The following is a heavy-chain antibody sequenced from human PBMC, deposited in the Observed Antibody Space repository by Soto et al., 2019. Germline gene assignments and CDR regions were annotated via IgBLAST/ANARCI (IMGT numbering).Heavy chain of an antibody. Sequence: GGALRLSCAASVFTFSSYSMNWVRQAPGKGLEWVSSISSSSSYIYYADSVKGRFTISRDNAKNSLYLQMNSLRAEDTAVYYCARGVITGAPYWGQGTLVTVSS. CDR3: ARGVITGAPY. CDR2: ISSSSSYI. V-gene: IGHV3-21*01. J-gene: IGHJ4*02. CDR1: VFTFSSYS. D-gene: IGHD1-20*01.